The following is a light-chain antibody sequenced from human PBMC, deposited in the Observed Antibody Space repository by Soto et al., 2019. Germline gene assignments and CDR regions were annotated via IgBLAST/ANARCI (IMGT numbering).Light chain of an antibody. CDR1: RSVSSN. CDR3: QHYSNWPPWT. CDR2: CAS. V-gene: IGKV3-15*01. Sequence: EIVMTQSPATLSLSPGERATLSCRASRSVSSNLAWYQQKPGQAPRLLIYCASTRATGIPARFSGSGSGTEFTLTISSLQSEDFAVYYCQHYSNWPPWTFGQGTKVEIK. J-gene: IGKJ1*01.